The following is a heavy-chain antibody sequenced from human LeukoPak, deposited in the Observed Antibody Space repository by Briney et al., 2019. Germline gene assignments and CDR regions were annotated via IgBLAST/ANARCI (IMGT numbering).Heavy chain of an antibody. CDR1: GGSISSSNW. J-gene: IGHJ4*02. CDR2: IYHSGST. D-gene: IGHD6-19*01. CDR3: VKSGGYGLIDY. V-gene: IGHV4-4*02. Sequence: SGTLSLTCAVSGGSISSSNWWSWVRQPPGKGLEWIGEIYHSGSTNYNASLQSRVTISIDMSKNQFSLRLSSVTAADTAMYYCVKSGGYGLIDYWGQGTLVTVSS.